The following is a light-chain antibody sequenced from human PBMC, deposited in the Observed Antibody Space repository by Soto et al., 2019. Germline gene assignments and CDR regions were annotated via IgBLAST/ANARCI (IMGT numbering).Light chain of an antibody. V-gene: IGLV2-8*01. CDR2: EVF. Sequence: QSALTQPPSASGSPGQSVTISCTGTSSDVGGYNYVSWYQQHPDEAPKLLIYEVFKRPSEIPARFSASKSGNTASLIVSGLQPEDEAEYFCSSFADGFNVVFGGGTKLTVL. CDR1: SSDVGGYNY. CDR3: SSFADGFNVV. J-gene: IGLJ2*01.